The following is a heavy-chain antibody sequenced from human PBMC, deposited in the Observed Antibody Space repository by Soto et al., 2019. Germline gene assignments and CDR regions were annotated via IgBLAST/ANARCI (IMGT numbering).Heavy chain of an antibody. CDR2: INHSGST. CDR1: DESFSGCY. J-gene: IGHJ4*02. Sequence: LETMSLTCAVGDESFSGCYWSCIRQPPGKWLEWIGEINHSGSTNYNPSLKSRVSISVDTSKNHFSLKLSSVTAADTAVYYCARNYGSGSYRTIDYWGQGTLVTVSS. D-gene: IGHD3-10*01. V-gene: IGHV4-34*01. CDR3: ARNYGSGSYRTIDY.